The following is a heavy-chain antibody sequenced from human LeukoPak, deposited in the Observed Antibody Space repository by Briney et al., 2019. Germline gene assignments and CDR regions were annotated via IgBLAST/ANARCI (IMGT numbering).Heavy chain of an antibody. V-gene: IGHV1-46*02. J-gene: IGHJ5*02. D-gene: IGHD1-1*01. CDR3: ARDSVELERRNWFDP. Sequence: GASVKLSCKASPYTFNKYYIHWVRQAPGQGVEWMGVINPSGRSASYAQRFQGRVTITRDTSASTVYMDLSSLTSDDTAVYYCARDSVELERRNWFDPWGQGTLVTVSS. CDR1: PYTFNKYY. CDR2: INPSGRSA.